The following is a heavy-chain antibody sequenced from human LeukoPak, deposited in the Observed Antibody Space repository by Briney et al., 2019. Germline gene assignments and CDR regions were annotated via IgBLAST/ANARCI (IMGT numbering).Heavy chain of an antibody. CDR3: AQTTGWPGFDF. CDR1: GASTSIRY. CDR2: IYNGRNT. Sequence: SETLSLTCSASGASTSIRYWSWIRQSPGRTLEWIGHIYNGRNTKYNPSLTSRVTISVGTSKNQFSLRMTSVTAADTAIYYCAQTTGWPGFDFWGPGALVTVSS. D-gene: IGHD6-19*01. V-gene: IGHV4-59*08. J-gene: IGHJ4*02.